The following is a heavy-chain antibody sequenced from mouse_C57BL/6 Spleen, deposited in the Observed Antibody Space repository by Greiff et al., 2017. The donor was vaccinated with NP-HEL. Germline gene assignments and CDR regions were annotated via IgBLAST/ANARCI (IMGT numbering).Heavy chain of an antibody. CDR2: IDPSDGYT. CDR3: ARSITTVVADD. D-gene: IGHD1-1*01. J-gene: IGHJ2*01. Sequence: QVQLQQPGAELVMPGASVKLSCKASGYTFTSSWMHWVKQRPGQGLEWIGEIDPSDGYTNYNQKFKGKSTLTVDKSSSTAYMQLSSLTSEDSAVYYCARSITTVVADDWGQGTTLTVAS. CDR1: GYTFTSSW. V-gene: IGHV1-69*01.